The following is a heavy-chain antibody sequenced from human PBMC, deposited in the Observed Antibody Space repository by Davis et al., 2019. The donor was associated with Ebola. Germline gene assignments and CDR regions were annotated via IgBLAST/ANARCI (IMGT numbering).Heavy chain of an antibody. Sequence: GGSLRLSCAASGFTFTDYWMSWVRQAPGKGLQWVANIKQDGSEKYYVDSVKGRFTISRDNAKNSLYLQMNSLRADDTAVYYCLYGMDVWGQGTTVTVSS. V-gene: IGHV3-7*01. CDR3: LYGMDV. J-gene: IGHJ6*02. CDR1: GFTFTDYW. CDR2: IKQDGSEK.